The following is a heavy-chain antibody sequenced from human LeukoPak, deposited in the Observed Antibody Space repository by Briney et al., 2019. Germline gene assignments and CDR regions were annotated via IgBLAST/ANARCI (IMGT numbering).Heavy chain of an antibody. CDR2: ISGSGGST. V-gene: IGHV3-23*01. Sequence: GGSLRLSCAASEFTFSSYAMSWVRQAPGKGLEWVSAISGSGGSTYYADSVKGRFTISRDNSKNTLYLQMNSLRAEDTAVYYCAKDLFAVTTATDYWGQGTLVTVSS. D-gene: IGHD4-17*01. CDR3: AKDLFAVTTATDY. CDR1: EFTFSSYA. J-gene: IGHJ4*02.